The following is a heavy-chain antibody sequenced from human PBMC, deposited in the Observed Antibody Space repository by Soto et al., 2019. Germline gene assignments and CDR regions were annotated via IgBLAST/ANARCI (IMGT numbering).Heavy chain of an antibody. CDR1: GFTFSSYS. J-gene: IGHJ4*02. Sequence: KPGGSLRLSCAASGFTFSSYSMNWVRQAPGKGLEWVSSISSSSSYIYYADSVKGRFTISRDNAKNSLYLQMNSLRAEDTAVYYCARDRPKNSIVVVIHFDYWGQGTLVTVSS. D-gene: IGHD3-22*01. CDR2: ISSSSSYI. V-gene: IGHV3-21*01. CDR3: ARDRPKNSIVVVIHFDY.